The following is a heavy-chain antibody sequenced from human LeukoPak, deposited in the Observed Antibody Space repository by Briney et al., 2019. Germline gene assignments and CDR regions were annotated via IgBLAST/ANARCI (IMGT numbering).Heavy chain of an antibody. J-gene: IGHJ6*02. V-gene: IGHV3-33*01. CDR1: GFTFSSYG. CDR3: ARGSLYNWNYGGVYYYYGMDV. Sequence: GGSLRLSCAASGFTFSSYGMHWVRQAPGKGLEWVAVLWYDGGNKYYSDSVKGRFTISRDNSKNTLYLQMNSLRAEDTAVYYCARGSLYNWNYGGVYYYYGMDVWGQGTTVTVSS. CDR2: LWYDGGNK. D-gene: IGHD1-7*01.